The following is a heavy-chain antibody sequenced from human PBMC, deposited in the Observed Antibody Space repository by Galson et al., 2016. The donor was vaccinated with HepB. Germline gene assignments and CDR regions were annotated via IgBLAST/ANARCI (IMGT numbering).Heavy chain of an antibody. V-gene: IGHV3-9*01. J-gene: IGHJ4*02. Sequence: SLRLSCAASGFIFDDYAMHWVRQAPGKGLEWVAGISWNSGRIGHADSLKGRFAVSRDNAKNSLYPEMNSLRAEDTAVYYCGKDLTPNMARGGYIDSWGQGTLVTVSS. CDR3: GKDLTPNMARGGYIDS. CDR1: GFIFDDYA. D-gene: IGHD3-10*01. CDR2: ISWNSGRI.